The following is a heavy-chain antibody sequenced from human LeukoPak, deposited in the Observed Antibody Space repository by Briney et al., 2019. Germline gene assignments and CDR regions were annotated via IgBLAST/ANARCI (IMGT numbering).Heavy chain of an antibody. CDR1: GFSFSSYS. J-gene: IGHJ4*02. Sequence: GGSLRLSCAASGFSFSSYSMNWVRQAPGKGLEWVSFISTSSSYIYYADSVKGRFTISRDNSKNTLYLQMNSLRAEDTAVYYCAKAITMVQLIDYWGQGTLVTVSS. V-gene: IGHV3-21*04. CDR2: ISTSSSYI. D-gene: IGHD3-10*01. CDR3: AKAITMVQLIDY.